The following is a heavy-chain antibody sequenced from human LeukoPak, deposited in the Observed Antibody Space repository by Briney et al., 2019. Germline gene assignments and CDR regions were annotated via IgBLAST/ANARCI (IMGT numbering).Heavy chain of an antibody. J-gene: IGHJ4*02. Sequence: GGSLRLSCAASGFTFSSYEMNWVRQAPGKGLEWVSYISSSGRTMYYGDSVKGRCTISRDNAKNSLYLQMNSLRAEDTAVYYCARPVLSWGYFDYWGQGTLVTVSS. CDR3: ARPVLSWGYFDY. CDR1: GFTFSSYE. CDR2: ISSSGRTM. D-gene: IGHD3-16*01. V-gene: IGHV3-48*03.